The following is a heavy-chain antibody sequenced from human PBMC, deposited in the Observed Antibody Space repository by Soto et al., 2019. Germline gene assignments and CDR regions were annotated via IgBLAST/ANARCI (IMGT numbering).Heavy chain of an antibody. J-gene: IGHJ5*02. CDR1: GGSLSGYY. D-gene: IGHD3-3*01. Sequence: SETLSLTCAVYGGSLSGYYWSWIRQPPGKGLEWIGEINHSGSTNYNPSLKSRVTISVDTSKNQFSLKLSSVTAADTAVYYCARGRRAIFGVVIKSGSWFDPWGQGTLVTV. CDR3: ARGRRAIFGVVIKSGSWFDP. CDR2: INHSGST. V-gene: IGHV4-34*01.